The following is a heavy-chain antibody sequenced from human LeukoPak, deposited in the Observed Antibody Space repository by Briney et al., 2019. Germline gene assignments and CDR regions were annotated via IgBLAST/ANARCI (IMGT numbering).Heavy chain of an antibody. CDR1: GGSISSYY. D-gene: IGHD3-10*01. Sequence: SETLSLTCTVSGGSISSYYWSWIRQPPGKGLEWMGYIYYSGSTNYNPSLKSRVTISVDTSKNQFSLKLSSVTAADTAVYYCASFIVYYGSGASYYFDYWGQGTLVTVSS. CDR2: IYYSGST. CDR3: ASFIVYYGSGASYYFDY. V-gene: IGHV4-59*01. J-gene: IGHJ4*02.